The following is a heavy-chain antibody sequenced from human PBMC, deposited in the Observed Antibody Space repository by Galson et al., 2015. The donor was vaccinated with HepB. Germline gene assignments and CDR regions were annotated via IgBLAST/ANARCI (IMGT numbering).Heavy chain of an antibody. J-gene: IGHJ5*01. CDR3: ARDANLIFASRGLALGWFDS. Sequence: VSCKASGYTFTSYAMNWVRQAPGQGLEWMGWINTNTGNPTYAQGFTGRFVFSLDTSVSTAYLQISSLKAEDTAVYYCARDANLIFASRGLALGWFDSWGQGTLVTVSS. CDR2: INTNTGNP. CDR1: GYTFTSYA. V-gene: IGHV7-4-1*02. D-gene: IGHD4/OR15-4a*01.